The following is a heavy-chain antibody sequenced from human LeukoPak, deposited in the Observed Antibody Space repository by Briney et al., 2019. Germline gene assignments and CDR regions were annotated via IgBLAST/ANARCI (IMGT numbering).Heavy chain of an antibody. D-gene: IGHD6-19*01. J-gene: IGHJ6*02. CDR2: INHSGST. Sequence: PSETLSLTCAVYGGSFSGYYWSWIRQPPGKGLEWIGEINHSGSTNYNPSLKSRVTISVDTSKNQFSLKLSSVTAADTAVYYCARFGGSGWTLYYYYGMDVWGQGTTVTVSS. V-gene: IGHV4-34*01. CDR1: GGSFSGYY. CDR3: ARFGGSGWTLYYYYGMDV.